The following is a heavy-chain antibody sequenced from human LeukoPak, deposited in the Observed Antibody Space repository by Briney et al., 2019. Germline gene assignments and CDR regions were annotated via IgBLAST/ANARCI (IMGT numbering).Heavy chain of an antibody. CDR3: ASTMITMVRGVISTHWYFDL. CDR2: IYYSGST. D-gene: IGHD3-10*01. Sequence: SQTLSLTCTVSGGSISSGGYYRSWIRQHPGKGLEWIGYIYYSGSTYYNPSLKSRVTISVDTSKNQFSLKLSSVTAADTAVYYCASTMITMVRGVISTHWYFDLWGRGTLVTVSS. CDR1: GGSISSGGYY. V-gene: IGHV4-31*03. J-gene: IGHJ2*01.